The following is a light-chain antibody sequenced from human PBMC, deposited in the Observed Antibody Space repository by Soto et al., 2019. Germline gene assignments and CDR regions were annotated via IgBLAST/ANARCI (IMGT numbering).Light chain of an antibody. CDR3: QQYNNWSFT. J-gene: IGKJ3*01. Sequence: EIVMTQSPATLSVSPGERATLSCRASQSLSSNLVWYQQKPGQAPRLLIYGASTRATGIPAPFSGSGSGTEFTLTISRLQSEDFAVYYGQQYNNWSFTFGPGTKVDIK. CDR1: QSLSSN. V-gene: IGKV3-15*01. CDR2: GAS.